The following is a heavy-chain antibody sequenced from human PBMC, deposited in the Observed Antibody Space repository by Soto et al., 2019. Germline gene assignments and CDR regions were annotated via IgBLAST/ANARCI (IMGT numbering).Heavy chain of an antibody. V-gene: IGHV1-46*03. J-gene: IGHJ4*02. CDR2: INPSGGST. CDR1: GYTFTSYY. CDR3: ARVDSVSMVRGVTWPDY. Sequence: ASVKVSCKASGYTFTSYYMHWVRQAPGQGLEWMGIINPSGGSTSYAQKFQGRVTMTRDTSTSTVYMELSSLRSEDTAVYYCARVDSVSMVRGVTWPDYWGQGTLVTVSS. D-gene: IGHD3-10*01.